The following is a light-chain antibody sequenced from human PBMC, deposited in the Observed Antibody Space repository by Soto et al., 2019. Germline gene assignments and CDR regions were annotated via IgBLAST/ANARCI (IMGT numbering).Light chain of an antibody. V-gene: IGKV3-20*01. CDR1: QSINRHY. CDR2: GAS. CDR3: QHYGGSPPWP. J-gene: IGKJ1*01. Sequence: EIVLTQSPGTLSLSPGERATLSCRASQSINRHYLAWYQQKPGQAPRLLIYGASNRVTGTPDRFSGSGSGTDFTLIISSLEPEDFAVYSCQHYGGSPPWPFGQGTKVEIK.